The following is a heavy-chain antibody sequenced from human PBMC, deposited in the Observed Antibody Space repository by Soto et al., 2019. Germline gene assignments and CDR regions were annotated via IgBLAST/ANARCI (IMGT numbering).Heavy chain of an antibody. V-gene: IGHV5-51*04. CDR1: GYSFTSYW. CDR2: IYPGDSDT. D-gene: IGHD5-18*01. CDR3: ARRVKGIQLWSPFDY. J-gene: IGHJ4*02. Sequence: GGSLRLSCKGSGYSFTSYWIGWVRQMPGKGLEWMGIIYPGDSDTRYSPPFQGQVTISAVKPISTAYLQWSSPKASDTAMYYCARRVKGIQLWSPFDYWGQGNLVTVSS.